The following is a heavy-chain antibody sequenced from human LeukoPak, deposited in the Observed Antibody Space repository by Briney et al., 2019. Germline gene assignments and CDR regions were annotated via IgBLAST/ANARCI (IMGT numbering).Heavy chain of an antibody. CDR3: ARDPDYNEYYFDY. CDR2: ISSSSSTI. V-gene: IGHV3-48*01. D-gene: IGHD4-11*01. Sequence: PGGSLRLSCAASGFTFSSYSMNWVRQAPGKGLEGVSYISSSSSTIYYADSVKGRFTISRDNAKNSLYLQMNSLRAEDTAVYYCARDPDYNEYYFDYWGQGTLVTVSS. CDR1: GFTFSSYS. J-gene: IGHJ4*02.